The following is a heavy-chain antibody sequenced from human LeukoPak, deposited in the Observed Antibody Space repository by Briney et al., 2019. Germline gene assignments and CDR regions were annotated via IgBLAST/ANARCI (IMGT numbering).Heavy chain of an antibody. CDR2: IYTGDSDT. CDR1: GYIFTYYW. Sequence: GESLKISCKGSGYIFTYYWIGWVRQMPGKGLEYMGIIYTGDSDTRYSPSFQGQVTISADKSINTAYLQWSSLKASDTAMYYCASISSGWLDAFDIWGQGTMVTVSS. J-gene: IGHJ3*02. CDR3: ASISSGWLDAFDI. D-gene: IGHD6-19*01. V-gene: IGHV5-51*01.